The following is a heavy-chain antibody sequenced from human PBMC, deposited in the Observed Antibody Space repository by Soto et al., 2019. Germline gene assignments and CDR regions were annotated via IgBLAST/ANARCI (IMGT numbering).Heavy chain of an antibody. CDR2: IYNDGTYS. V-gene: IGHV3-74*01. CDR3: TRGPRPISTGTGAY. Sequence: GGSLRLSCAASGFNFNSYTINWVRQAPGKRLEWISRIYNDGTYSDYADSVRGRFTISRDNVNDTLYLQMNNLRAEDSGLYYCTRGPRPISTGTGAYWGQGTQVTVSS. J-gene: IGHJ4*02. D-gene: IGHD3-10*01. CDR1: GFNFNSYT.